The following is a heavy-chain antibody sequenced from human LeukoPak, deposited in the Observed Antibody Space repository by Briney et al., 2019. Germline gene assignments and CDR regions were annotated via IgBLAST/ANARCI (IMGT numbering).Heavy chain of an antibody. CDR3: ARDHKYYYGSGSPFGMDV. CDR1: GFTFSDYY. CDR2: ISSSSSYT. D-gene: IGHD3-10*01. Sequence: PRGSLRLSRAASGFTFSDYYMSGSRQAPGKGLEWVSYISSSSSYTNYADSVKGRFTIYRDNAKNSLYLQMNSLRAEDTAVYYCARDHKYYYGSGSPFGMDVWGQGTTVTVSS. J-gene: IGHJ6*02. V-gene: IGHV3-11*05.